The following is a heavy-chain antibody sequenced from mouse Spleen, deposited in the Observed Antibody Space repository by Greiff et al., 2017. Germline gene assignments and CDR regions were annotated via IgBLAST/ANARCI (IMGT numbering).Heavy chain of an antibody. J-gene: IGHJ1*01. CDR3: ARVKAYSNYVDWYFDV. V-gene: IGHV1-82*01. CDR2: IYPGDGDT. CDR1: GYAFSSSW. Sequence: QVQLQQSGPELVKPGASVKISCKASGYAFSSSWLNWVKQRPGKGLEWIGRIYPGDGDTNYNGKFRGKATLTADKSSTTAYMQLSSLTSEDSAVYFCARVKAYSNYVDWYFDVWGAGTTVTVSS. D-gene: IGHD2-5*01.